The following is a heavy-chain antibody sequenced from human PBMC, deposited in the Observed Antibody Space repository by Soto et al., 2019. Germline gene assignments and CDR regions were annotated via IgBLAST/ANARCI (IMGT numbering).Heavy chain of an antibody. D-gene: IGHD3-16*01. CDR3: AKRGDSYYYGMNV. CDR1: GFTFYSYA. J-gene: IGHJ6*02. V-gene: IGHV3-23*01. Sequence: EVQLLASGGGLVQPGGSLRLSCAASGFTFYSYAMDWVRQAPGKGLEWVSSISARRDNTYYADSVKGRFTISRDHSKSTLYLQVNSLRAEDTAIYYCAKRGDSYYYGMNVWGQGTTVTVSS. CDR2: ISARRDNT.